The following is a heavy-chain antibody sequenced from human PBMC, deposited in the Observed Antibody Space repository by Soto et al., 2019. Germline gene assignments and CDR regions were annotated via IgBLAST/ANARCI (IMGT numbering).Heavy chain of an antibody. J-gene: IGHJ5*02. V-gene: IGHV1-69*13. CDR1: GGTFSSYA. CDR3: ARDHYDFWSGYYIGWFDP. CDR2: IIPIFGTA. D-gene: IGHD3-3*01. Sequence: SVKVSCKASGGTFSSYAISWVRQAPGQGLEWMGGIIPIFGTANYAQKFQGRVTITADESTSTAYMELSSLGSEDTAVYYCARDHYDFWSGYYIGWFDPWGQGTLVTVS.